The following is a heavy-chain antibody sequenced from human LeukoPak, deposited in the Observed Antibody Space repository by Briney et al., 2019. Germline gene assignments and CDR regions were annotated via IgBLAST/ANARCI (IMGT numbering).Heavy chain of an antibody. CDR3: ARATGRVDSSGLALDY. Sequence: SETLSLTCTVSGGSISSSSYYWGWIRQPPGKGLEWIGSIYYSGSTYYNPSLKSRVTISVDRSKNQFSLKLSSVTAADTAVYYCARATGRVDSSGLALDYWGQGTLVTVSS. D-gene: IGHD3-22*01. CDR2: IYYSGST. V-gene: IGHV4-39*07. J-gene: IGHJ4*02. CDR1: GGSISSSSYY.